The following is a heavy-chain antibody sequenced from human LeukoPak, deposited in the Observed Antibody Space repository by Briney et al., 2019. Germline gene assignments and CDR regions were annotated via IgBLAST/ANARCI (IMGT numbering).Heavy chain of an antibody. CDR2: INPNSGGT. D-gene: IGHD6-19*01. V-gene: IGHV1-2*02. Sequence: ASVKVSCKASGYTFTGYYMHWVRQAPGQGLEWMGWINPNSGGTNYAQKFQGRVTITADKSTSTAYMELSSLRSEDTAVYYCATLPQIAVAGFDYWGQGTLVTVSS. J-gene: IGHJ4*02. CDR1: GYTFTGYY. CDR3: ATLPQIAVAGFDY.